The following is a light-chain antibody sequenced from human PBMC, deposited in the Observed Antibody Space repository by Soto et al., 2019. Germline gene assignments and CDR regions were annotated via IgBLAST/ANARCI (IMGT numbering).Light chain of an antibody. Sequence: EIVMTQSPATLSLSPGETATLSCRASQSVHSNLAWFQQHPGQAPRLLIYGASSRATGIPVRFSGSGSGTEFTLTISSLQPEDFAVYYCQQYTDWPWGTFGGGT. V-gene: IGKV3-15*01. J-gene: IGKJ4*01. CDR3: QQYTDWPWGT. CDR1: QSVHSN. CDR2: GAS.